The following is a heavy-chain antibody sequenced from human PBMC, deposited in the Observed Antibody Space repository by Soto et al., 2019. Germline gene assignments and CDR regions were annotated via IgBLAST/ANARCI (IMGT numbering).Heavy chain of an antibody. CDR3: ARGVPSGHSYGDWGWFDP. Sequence: ASVKVSCKASGYTFTSYDINWVRQATGQGLEWMGWMNPNSGNTGYAQKFQGRVTMTRNTSISTAYMELSSLRSEDTAVYYCARGVPSGHSYGDWGWFDPWGQGTMVTVYS. D-gene: IGHD5-18*01. V-gene: IGHV1-8*01. CDR1: GYTFTSYD. J-gene: IGHJ5*02. CDR2: MNPNSGNT.